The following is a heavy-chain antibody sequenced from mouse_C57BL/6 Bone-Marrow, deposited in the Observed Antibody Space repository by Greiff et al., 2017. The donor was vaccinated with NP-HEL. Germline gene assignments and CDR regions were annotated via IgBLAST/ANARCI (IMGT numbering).Heavy chain of an antibody. CDR3: ARRGPADY. CDR2: IYPGDGDT. J-gene: IGHJ2*01. D-gene: IGHD3-3*01. CDR1: GYAFSSSW. Sequence: QVQLQQSGPELVKPGASVKISCKASGYAFSSSWMNWVKQRPGKGLEWIGRIYPGDGDTNYNGKFKGKATLTADKSSSTAYMQLSSLTSEDSAVYFCARRGPADYWGQGTTLTVSS. V-gene: IGHV1-82*01.